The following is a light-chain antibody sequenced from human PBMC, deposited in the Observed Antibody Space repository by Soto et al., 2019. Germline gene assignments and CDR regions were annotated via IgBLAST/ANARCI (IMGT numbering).Light chain of an antibody. Sequence: SVLTHAPSVSVSRGHIFTISCTGSSSNIVAGYDVHWYQQLPGTAPKLVIYGTTNRTSGVPDRFSGSKSGTSASLAITGLKAEDEADYYSKSYEGTLSGYYVLGIGTTVNVL. V-gene: IGLV1-40*01. CDR2: GTT. J-gene: IGLJ1*01. CDR3: KSYEGTLSGYYV. CDR1: SSNIVAGYD.